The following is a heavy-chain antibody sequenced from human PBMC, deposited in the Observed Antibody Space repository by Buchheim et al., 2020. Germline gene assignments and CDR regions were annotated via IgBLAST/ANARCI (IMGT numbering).Heavy chain of an antibody. V-gene: IGHV4-34*01. CDR2: INHSGST. D-gene: IGHD3-10*01. CDR3: ARAVQTYYYGSGSYPGAFDP. CDR1: GGSFSGYY. J-gene: IGHJ5*02. Sequence: QVQLQQWGAGLLKPSETLSLTCAVYGGSFSGYYWSWIRQPPGKGLEWIWEINHSGSTNYNPSLKSRVTISVDTSKNQFSLKLSSVTAADTAVYYCARAVQTYYYGSGSYPGAFDPWGQGTL.